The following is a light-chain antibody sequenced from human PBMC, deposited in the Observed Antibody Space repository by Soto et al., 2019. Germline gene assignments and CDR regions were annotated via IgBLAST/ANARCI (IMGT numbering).Light chain of an antibody. J-gene: IGKJ4*01. CDR2: DAS. Sequence: EIVLTQSPGTLSLSPGERATLSCRASQSVSIYLAWYQQKPGQAPRLLIYDASNRATGIPARFSGSGSGTDFTLTISSLEPEDFAVYYCQQRSNWPSLTFGGGTKVDIK. CDR3: QQRSNWPSLT. V-gene: IGKV3-11*01. CDR1: QSVSIY.